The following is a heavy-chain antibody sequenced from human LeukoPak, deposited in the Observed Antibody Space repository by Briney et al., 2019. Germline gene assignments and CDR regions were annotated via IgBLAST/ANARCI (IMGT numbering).Heavy chain of an antibody. Sequence: ASVKVSCKASGYTFTSYGISWVRQAPGQRLEWMGWISAYNGKANYAQKLHGRVTMTTDTSTSTAYMELRSLRSDDTAVYYFPRGSSAGRSGGYFQRWGQGTLVSVSS. D-gene: IGHD2-15*01. CDR3: PRGSSAGRSGGYFQR. CDR2: ISAYNGKA. J-gene: IGHJ1*01. V-gene: IGHV1-18*01. CDR1: GYTFTSYG.